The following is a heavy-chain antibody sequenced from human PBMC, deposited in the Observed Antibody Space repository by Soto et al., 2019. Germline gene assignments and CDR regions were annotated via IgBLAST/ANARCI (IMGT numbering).Heavy chain of an antibody. CDR2: ISAYNGNT. J-gene: IGHJ6*03. Sequence: ASVKVSCKASGYTFTSYGISWVRQAPGQGLEWMGWISAYNGNTNYAQKLQGRVTISVDTSKNQFSLKLSSVTAADTAVYYCARHVRVRGVIITLDYYYYYMDVWGKGTTVTVSS. CDR1: GYTFTSYG. CDR3: ARHVRVRGVIITLDYYYYYMDV. V-gene: IGHV1-18*01. D-gene: IGHD3-10*01.